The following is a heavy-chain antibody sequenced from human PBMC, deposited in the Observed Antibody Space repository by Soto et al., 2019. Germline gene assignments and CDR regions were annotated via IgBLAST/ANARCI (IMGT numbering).Heavy chain of an antibody. J-gene: IGHJ3*02. CDR2: IIPILGIA. CDR1: GGTFSSYT. Sequence: ASVKVSCKASGGTFSSYTISWVRQAPGQGLEWMGRIIPILGIANYAQKFQGRVMITADKSTSTAYMELSSLRSEDTAVYYCARDLDGDYYAFDIWGQGTMVTVSS. V-gene: IGHV1-69*04. CDR3: ARDLDGDYYAFDI. D-gene: IGHD7-27*01.